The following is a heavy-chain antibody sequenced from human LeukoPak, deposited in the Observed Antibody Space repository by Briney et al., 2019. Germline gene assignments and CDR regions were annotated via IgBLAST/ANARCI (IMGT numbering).Heavy chain of an antibody. J-gene: IGHJ6*02. D-gene: IGHD6-13*01. CDR3: ARGNGIAAADPYYYYYGMDV. CDR2: INHSGST. Sequence: SETLSLTCAVYGGSFSGYYWSWIRQPPGKGLEWIGEINHSGSTNYNPSLKSRVTISVDTSKNRFSLKLSSVTAADTAVYYCARGNGIAAADPYYYYYGMDVWGQGTTVTVSS. V-gene: IGHV4-34*01. CDR1: GGSFSGYY.